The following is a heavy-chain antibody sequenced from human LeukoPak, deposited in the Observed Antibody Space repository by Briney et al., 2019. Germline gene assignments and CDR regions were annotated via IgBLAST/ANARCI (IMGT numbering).Heavy chain of an antibody. V-gene: IGHV3-23*01. J-gene: IGHJ1*01. CDR1: GFTFSSYA. CDR2: ISGSGGST. CDR3: AKDLHTSSWYNYFQH. D-gene: IGHD6-13*01. Sequence: GGSLRLSCAASGFTFSSYAMSWVRQAPGKGLEWVSAISGSGGSTYYADSVTGRFTISRANSKNTLYLQMNYLRDEDTAVYYCAKDLHTSSWYNYFQHWGQGTLVTVSS.